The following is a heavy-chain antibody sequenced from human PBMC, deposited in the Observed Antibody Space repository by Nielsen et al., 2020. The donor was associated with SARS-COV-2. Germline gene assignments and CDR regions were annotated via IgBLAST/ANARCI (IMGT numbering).Heavy chain of an antibody. CDR2: ISWNSGSI. CDR1: GFTFSSYA. Sequence: SLKISCAASGFTFSSYAMHWVRQAPGKGLEWVSGISWNSGSIGYADSVKGRFTISRDNAKNSLYLQMISLRAEDTALYYCAKGMAPADYWGQGTLVTVSS. V-gene: IGHV3-9*01. D-gene: IGHD5-24*01. J-gene: IGHJ4*02. CDR3: AKGMAPADY.